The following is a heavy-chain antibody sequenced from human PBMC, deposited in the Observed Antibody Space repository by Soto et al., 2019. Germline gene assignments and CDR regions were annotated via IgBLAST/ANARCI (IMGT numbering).Heavy chain of an antibody. J-gene: IGHJ5*02. CDR2: ISSSSSYI. V-gene: IGHV3-21*01. CDR3: ARESTVAGTGYWWFDP. D-gene: IGHD6-19*01. CDR1: GFTFSSYS. Sequence: GGSLRLSCAASGFTFSSYSMNWVRQAPGKGLEWVSSISSSSSYIYYADSVKGRFTISRDNAKNSLYLQMNSLRAEDTAVYYCARESTVAGTGYWWFDPWGQGTLVTVSS.